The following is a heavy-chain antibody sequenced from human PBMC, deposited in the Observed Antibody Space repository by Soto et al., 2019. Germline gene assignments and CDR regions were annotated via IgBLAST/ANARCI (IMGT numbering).Heavy chain of an antibody. V-gene: IGHV1-18*04. Sequence: GASVKVSCKASGYTFTNHGISWVLQAPGQGLEWLGWISGHNGNTKYAQRLKGRVTMTADTSTSTAYMELRSLRSDDTAVYYCARDLYPLAYYFDFWGQGTLVTVSS. CDR1: GYTFTNHG. CDR3: ARDLYPLAYYFDF. J-gene: IGHJ4*02. D-gene: IGHD2-8*01. CDR2: ISGHNGNT.